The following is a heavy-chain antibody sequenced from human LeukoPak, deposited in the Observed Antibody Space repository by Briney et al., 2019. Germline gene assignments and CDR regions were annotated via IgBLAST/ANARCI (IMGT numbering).Heavy chain of an antibody. J-gene: IGHJ1*01. CDR2: INHSGST. Sequence: PSETPSLTCALYGGSSCGYYCSWIREPPGKGVEWIGEINHSGSTNYNPSLKSRVTISVDTSKNQFSLKLSSVTAADTAVYYCARAGIAGAGTIRGVKYFQHWGQGTLVTVSS. V-gene: IGHV4-34*01. CDR1: GGSSCGYY. CDR3: ARAGIAGAGTIRGVKYFQH. D-gene: IGHD6-13*01.